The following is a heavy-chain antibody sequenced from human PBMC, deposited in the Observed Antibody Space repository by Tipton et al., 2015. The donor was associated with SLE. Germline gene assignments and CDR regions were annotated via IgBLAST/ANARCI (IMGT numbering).Heavy chain of an antibody. J-gene: IGHJ4*02. CDR1: GFTFSSYW. Sequence: SLRLSCAASGFTFSSYWMSWVRQAPGKGLEWVSSISSSSSYIYYADSVKGRFTISRDNAKNSLYLQMNSLRAEDTAVYYCARTPPLMTTVTYFDYWGQGTLVTVSS. V-gene: IGHV3-21*01. D-gene: IGHD4-17*01. CDR2: ISSSSSYI. CDR3: ARTPPLMTTVTYFDY.